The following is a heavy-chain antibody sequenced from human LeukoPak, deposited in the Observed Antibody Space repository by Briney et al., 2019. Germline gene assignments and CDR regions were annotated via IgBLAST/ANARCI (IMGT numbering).Heavy chain of an antibody. CDR1: GFTFSYYG. CDR3: ARGSSGWYYFDY. J-gene: IGHJ4*02. V-gene: IGHV3-30*19. CDR2: ISYDGSNK. Sequence: GGSLRLSCAASGFTFSYYGMHWVRQAPGKGLEWVAVISYDGSNKYYADSVKGRFTISRDNSKNTLYLQMNSLRAEDTAVYYCARGSSGWYYFDYWGQGTLVTVSS. D-gene: IGHD6-19*01.